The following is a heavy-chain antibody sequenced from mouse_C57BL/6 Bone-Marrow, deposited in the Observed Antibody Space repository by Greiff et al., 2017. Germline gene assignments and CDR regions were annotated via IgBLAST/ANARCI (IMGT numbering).Heavy chain of an antibody. D-gene: IGHD2-3*01. CDR3: ARGNDIYAMDY. CDR2: IDPSDSYT. V-gene: IGHV1-69*01. CDR1: GYTFTSYW. J-gene: IGHJ4*01. Sequence: QVQLQQPGAELVMPGASVKLSCKASGYTFTSYWMHWVKQRPGQGLEWIGEIDPSDSYTNYNQKFKGKSTLTVDKSSSTAYMQLSSLTSEDSAVYYCARGNDIYAMDYWGQGTSVTVSS.